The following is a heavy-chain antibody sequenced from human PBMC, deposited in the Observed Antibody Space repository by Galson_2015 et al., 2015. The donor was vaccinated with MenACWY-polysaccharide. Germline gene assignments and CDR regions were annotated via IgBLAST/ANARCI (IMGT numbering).Heavy chain of an antibody. J-gene: IGHJ5*02. CDR3: AKDSTDFWSVAGRFDH. CDR2: IRSSGTNT. Sequence: SLRLSCAASGFTFTSYAMSCVRQAPGQGLEWVSAIRSSGTNTYYADSVKGRFTISRDNSKNTLYLQMNSLRAEDTAVYYCAKDSTDFWSVAGRFDHWGQGTLVTVSS. D-gene: IGHD3-3*01. CDR1: GFTFTSYA. V-gene: IGHV3-23*01.